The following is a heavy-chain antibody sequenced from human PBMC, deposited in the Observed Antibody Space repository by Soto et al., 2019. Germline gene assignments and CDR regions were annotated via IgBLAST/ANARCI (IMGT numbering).Heavy chain of an antibody. D-gene: IGHD3-16*01. CDR3: AHSPWGAAPDY. CDR1: GFSVSVRGVG. J-gene: IGHJ4*02. V-gene: IGHV2-5*01. CDR2: IYWNDDK. Sequence: ESGPTLVNPTQTLTLTCALSGFSVSVRGVGVGWIRQPPGKALEWLAIIYWNDDKLYRPSLQSRLTITKDTSKNQVVLTMTNMDPVDTATYYCAHSPWGAAPDYWGQGTPVTVSS.